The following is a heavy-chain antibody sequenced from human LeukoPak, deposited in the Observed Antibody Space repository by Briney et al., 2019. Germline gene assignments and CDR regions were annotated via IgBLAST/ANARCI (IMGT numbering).Heavy chain of an antibody. CDR2: IIPIFGTA. CDR3: ARGCSGGSCYYSYDY. D-gene: IGHD2-15*01. J-gene: IGHJ4*02. V-gene: IGHV1-69*06. Sequence: ASVKVSCKASGGTFSSYAISWVRQAPGQGLEWMGGIIPIFGTANYAQKLQGRVTITADKSTSTAYMELSSLRSEDTAVYYCARGCSGGSCYYSYDYWGQGTLVTVSS. CDR1: GGTFSSYA.